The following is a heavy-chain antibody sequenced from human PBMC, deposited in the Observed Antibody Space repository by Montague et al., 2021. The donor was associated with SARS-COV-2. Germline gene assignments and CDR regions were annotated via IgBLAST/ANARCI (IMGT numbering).Heavy chain of an antibody. V-gene: IGHV4-59*08. CDR1: GVSVTVYY. Sequence: SETLSLTCTVSGVSVTVYYWSWLRQPPGKGLEWVGDVLYNKGTNFNPSLKSRVAISVDTSKNQFSLRLTSVTAADTAFYYCVRHRHDDGLNCPPDFWDQGTLVTVSS. J-gene: IGHJ4*02. D-gene: IGHD3-10*01. CDR3: VRHRHDDGLNCPPDF. CDR2: VLYNKGT.